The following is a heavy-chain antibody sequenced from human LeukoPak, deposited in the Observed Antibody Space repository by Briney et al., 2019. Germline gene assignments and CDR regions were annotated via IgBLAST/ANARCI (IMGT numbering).Heavy chain of an antibody. CDR1: GFTFSSYA. CDR3: ARLGTRYCSSTSCHSQFDY. CDR2: INWNGGNT. Sequence: GGSLRLSCAASGFTFSSYAMGWVRQAPGKGLEWVSGINWNGGNTGYADSVKGRFTISRDNAKNSLYLQMNSLRAEDTALYYCARLGTRYCSSTSCHSQFDYWGQGTLVTVSS. D-gene: IGHD2-2*01. J-gene: IGHJ4*02. V-gene: IGHV3-20*04.